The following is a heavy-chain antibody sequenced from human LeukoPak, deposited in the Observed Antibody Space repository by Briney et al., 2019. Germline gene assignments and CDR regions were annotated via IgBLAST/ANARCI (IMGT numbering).Heavy chain of an antibody. D-gene: IGHD6-13*01. J-gene: IGHJ4*02. CDR3: ARDSAAAGIVDY. V-gene: IGHV1-8*01. CDR1: RYTFTSYD. Sequence: GSSVNVSCKACRYTFTSYDINGLGQATGQGRDGMGGMNLNSGNNGYAQKFQGRVTMTRNTSTSTAYMELSSLRSEDTAVYYCARDSAAAGIVDYWGQGTLVTVSS. CDR2: MNLNSGNN.